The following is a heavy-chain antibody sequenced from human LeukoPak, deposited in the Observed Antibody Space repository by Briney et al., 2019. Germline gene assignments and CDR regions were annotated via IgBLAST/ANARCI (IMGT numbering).Heavy chain of an antibody. J-gene: IGHJ4*02. CDR2: ISGSGCSK. CDR1: GFTFSSCA. V-gene: IGHV3-23*01. Sequence: PGGSLRLSCAASGFTFSSCAMSWVRPAPGKGLEWVSAISGSGCSKYYADSVKARFTISRDNSKNTLYLQMNRLRAEDTAVYYCAKAPTEQYSSSWYRKCNYYFDYWGKGTLVTASS. D-gene: IGHD6-13*01. CDR3: AKAPTEQYSSSWYRKCNYYFDY.